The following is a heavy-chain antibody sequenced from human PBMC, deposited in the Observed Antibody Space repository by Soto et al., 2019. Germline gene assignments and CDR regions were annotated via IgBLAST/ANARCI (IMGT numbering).Heavy chain of an antibody. D-gene: IGHD4-17*01. V-gene: IGHV3-23*01. Sequence: EVQVLESGGGLVQPGGSLRLSCAASGFTFSSYAMSWVRQAPGKGLEWVSVISGGGGRIFYADSVKGRFTISRDNSKNTVYLQMNSLRDEDTAICHCAKERRLERGDFDYWGQGTLVTVSS. CDR1: GFTFSSYA. CDR2: ISGGGGRI. CDR3: AKERRLERGDFDY. J-gene: IGHJ4*02.